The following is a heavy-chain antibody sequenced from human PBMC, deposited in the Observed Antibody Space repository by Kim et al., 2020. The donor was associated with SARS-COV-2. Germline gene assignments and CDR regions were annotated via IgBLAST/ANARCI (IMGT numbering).Heavy chain of an antibody. D-gene: IGHD2-15*01. J-gene: IGHJ4*02. CDR2: ISWNSGSI. CDR3: AKAHLGGYCSGGSCYSGYYFDY. CDR1: GFTFDDYA. V-gene: IGHV3-9*01. Sequence: SLRLSCAASGFTFDDYAMHWVRQAPGKGLEWVSGISWNSGSIGYADSVKGRFTISRDNAKNSLYLQMNSLRAEDTALYYCAKAHLGGYCSGGSCYSGYYFDYWGQGTLVTVSS.